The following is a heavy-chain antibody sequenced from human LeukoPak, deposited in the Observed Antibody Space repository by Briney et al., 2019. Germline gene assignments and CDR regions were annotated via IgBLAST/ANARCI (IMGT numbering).Heavy chain of an antibody. J-gene: IGHJ4*02. Sequence: SETLSLTCAVYGGSFSGYYWSWIRQPPGKGLEWTGEINHSGSTNYNPSLKSRVTISVDTSKNQFSLKLSSVTAADTAVYYCARGRQNFDYWGQGTLVTVSS. CDR3: ARGRQNFDY. CDR1: GGSFSGYY. CDR2: INHSGST. V-gene: IGHV4-34*01.